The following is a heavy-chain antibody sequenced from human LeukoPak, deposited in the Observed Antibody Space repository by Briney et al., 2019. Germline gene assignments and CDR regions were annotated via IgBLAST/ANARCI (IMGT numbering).Heavy chain of an antibody. D-gene: IGHD4-23*01. CDR2: ISYDGSNK. Sequence: GGSLRLPCAASGFTFSSYGMHWVRQAPGKGLEWVAVISYDGSNKYYADSVKGRFTISRDNSKNTLYLQMNSLRAEDTAVYYCARGTVGPDYWGQGTLVTVSS. J-gene: IGHJ4*02. V-gene: IGHV3-30*03. CDR1: GFTFSSYG. CDR3: ARGTVGPDY.